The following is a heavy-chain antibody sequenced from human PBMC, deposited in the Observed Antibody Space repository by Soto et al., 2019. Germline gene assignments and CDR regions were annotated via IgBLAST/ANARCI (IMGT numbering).Heavy chain of an antibody. CDR3: ARGRYGDY. CDR2: ISAHNGNT. CDR1: GYTFTSYG. V-gene: IGHV1-18*01. D-gene: IGHD1-1*01. J-gene: IGHJ4*02. Sequence: QVHLVQSGAEVKKPGASVKVSCKASGYTFTSYGITWVRQAPGQGLEWMGWISAHNGNTDYAQKLQGRVIVTRDTSTSTAYMELRSLRSVATAVYFCARGRYGDYWRQGALVTVSS.